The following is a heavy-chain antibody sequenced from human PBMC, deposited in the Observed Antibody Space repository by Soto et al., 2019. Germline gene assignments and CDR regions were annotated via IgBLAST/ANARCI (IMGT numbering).Heavy chain of an antibody. CDR1: GGTFSNDI. D-gene: IGHD5-12*01. Sequence: SVKVSCKASGGTFSNDIITWVRQAPGQGLEWMGRIIPLLDITNYAQKFQGRVTITADKSTSTAYMELNSLRSEDTAVYYCVRDSSIGSTYSGYDGIDYWGQGTLVTVSS. CDR2: IIPLLDIT. V-gene: IGHV1-69*04. CDR3: VRDSSIGSTYSGYDGIDY. J-gene: IGHJ4*02.